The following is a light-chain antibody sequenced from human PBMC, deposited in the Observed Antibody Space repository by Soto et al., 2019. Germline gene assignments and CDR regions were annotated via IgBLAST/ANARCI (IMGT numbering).Light chain of an antibody. CDR3: KQYKTYST. V-gene: IGKV1-5*03. J-gene: IGKJ1*01. CDR2: KAS. CDR1: QSISSW. Sequence: DIQMTQSPSTLSASVGDRVTITCRASQSISSWLAWYQQKPGKAPKLLLYKASSLESGVPSRFSGSGSGTEFTLTISSLQPDDFATYHCKQYKTYSTFGQGTKVEIK.